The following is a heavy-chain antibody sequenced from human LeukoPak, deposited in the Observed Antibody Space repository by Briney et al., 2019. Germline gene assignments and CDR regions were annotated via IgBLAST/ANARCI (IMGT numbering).Heavy chain of an antibody. CDR2: INAGNGNT. Sequence: ASVKVSCKASGYTFTSYAMHWVRQAPGQRLEWMGWINAGNGNTKYSQKFQGRVTITRDTSASTAYMELSSLRSEDTAVYYCASGWAYYYGSGARGYYYGMDVWGQGTTVTVSS. D-gene: IGHD3-10*01. CDR3: ASGWAYYYGSGARGYYYGMDV. CDR1: GYTFTSYA. V-gene: IGHV1-3*01. J-gene: IGHJ6*02.